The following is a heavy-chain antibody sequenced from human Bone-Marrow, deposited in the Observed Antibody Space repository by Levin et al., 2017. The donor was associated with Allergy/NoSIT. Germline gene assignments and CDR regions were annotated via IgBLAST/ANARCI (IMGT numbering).Heavy chain of an antibody. Sequence: PGGSLRPSCAASGFTFSDAWMSWVRQAPGKGLEWIGQIKSKAHGGPTDYIAPVKGRFIISRDDSKNILSLQMSSLKTEDTAVYYCTTGVVGAPHDGYWGQGALVTVSS. J-gene: IGHJ4*02. CDR3: TTGVVGAPHDGY. CDR1: GFTFSDAW. D-gene: IGHD2-15*01. V-gene: IGHV3-15*01. CDR2: IKSKAHGGPT.